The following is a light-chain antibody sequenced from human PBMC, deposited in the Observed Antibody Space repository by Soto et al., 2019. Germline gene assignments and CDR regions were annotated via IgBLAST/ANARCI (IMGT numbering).Light chain of an antibody. J-gene: IGKJ1*01. Sequence: IQMTQSPSSLSASVGDRVTITCRASQAIRTDLGWYQQRPGKAPKLLIYGTSNLQSGVPSRFSGSGSGTDFTLTINSLQPEDFATYYCLQDYSYPRTFGQGTKVDIK. CDR2: GTS. V-gene: IGKV1-6*01. CDR1: QAIRTD. CDR3: LQDYSYPRT.